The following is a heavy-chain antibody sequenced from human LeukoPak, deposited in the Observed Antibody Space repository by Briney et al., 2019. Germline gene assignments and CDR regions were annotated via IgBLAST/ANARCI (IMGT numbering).Heavy chain of an antibody. CDR1: GGSISSYY. V-gene: IGHV4-59*01. Sequence: SETLSLTCTVSGGSISSYYWSWIRQPPGKGLEWVGYIYYSGSTNYNPSLKSRVTISVDTSRNQFSLRRSSVTAADTAVYYCAKGRKDFDTNLGPFDSWGQGILVTVSS. J-gene: IGHJ4*02. D-gene: IGHD3-9*01. CDR2: IYYSGST. CDR3: AKGRKDFDTNLGPFDS.